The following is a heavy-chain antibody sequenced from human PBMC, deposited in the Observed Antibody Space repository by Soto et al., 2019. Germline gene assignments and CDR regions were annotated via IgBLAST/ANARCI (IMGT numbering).Heavy chain of an antibody. D-gene: IGHD3-3*01. V-gene: IGHV3-11*06. CDR1: GFTFSDYY. CDR3: ARDSDFWSGYPAPTGGMDV. CDR2: ISSSSSYT. Sequence: PGGSLRLSCAASGFTFSDYYMSWIRQAPGKGLEWVSYISSSSSYTNYADSVKGRFTISRDNAKNSLYLQMNSLRAEDTAVYYCARDSDFWSGYPAPTGGMDVWGQGTKDTVSS. J-gene: IGHJ6*02.